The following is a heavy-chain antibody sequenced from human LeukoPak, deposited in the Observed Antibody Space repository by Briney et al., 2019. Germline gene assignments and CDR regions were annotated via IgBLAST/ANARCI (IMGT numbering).Heavy chain of an antibody. CDR1: GFTFSSYW. CDR2: IKEDGSEK. CDR3: ARRFDSTFDY. Sequence: GGSLRLSCAAPGFTFSSYWMNWVRQAPGKGLEWVANIKEDGSEKYYVDSVKGRFTISRDNAKNSLYLQMNSLRAEDTAVYYCARRFDSTFDYWGQGTLVTVSS. V-gene: IGHV3-7*01. J-gene: IGHJ4*02. D-gene: IGHD2/OR15-2a*01.